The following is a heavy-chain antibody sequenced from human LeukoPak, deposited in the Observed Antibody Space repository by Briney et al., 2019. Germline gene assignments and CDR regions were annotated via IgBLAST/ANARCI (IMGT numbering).Heavy chain of an antibody. CDR2: IYPGDSDT. CDR3: ARLLYSYGYYYYYMDV. V-gene: IGHV5-51*01. CDR1: GYSFTSYW. D-gene: IGHD5-18*01. Sequence: GESLKISCKGSGYSFTSYWIGWVRQMPGKGLEWMGIIYPGDSDTRYSPCFQGQVTISADKSISTAYLQWSSLKASDTAMYYCARLLYSYGYYYYYMDVWGKGTTVTVSS. J-gene: IGHJ6*03.